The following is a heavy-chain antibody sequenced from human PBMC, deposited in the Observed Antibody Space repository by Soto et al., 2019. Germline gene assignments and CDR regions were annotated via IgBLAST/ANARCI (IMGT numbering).Heavy chain of an antibody. CDR3: ARDIDGAVIDV. D-gene: IGHD2-21*01. CDR2: IYYSGST. Sequence: PSETLSLTCTVSGGSISSGGYYWSWIRQHPGKGLEWIGYIYYSGSTYYNPSLKSRVTISVDTSKNQFSLKLSSVTAADTAVYYCARDIDGAVIDVWGQGTTVTVSS. J-gene: IGHJ6*02. CDR1: GGSISSGGYY. V-gene: IGHV4-30-4*08.